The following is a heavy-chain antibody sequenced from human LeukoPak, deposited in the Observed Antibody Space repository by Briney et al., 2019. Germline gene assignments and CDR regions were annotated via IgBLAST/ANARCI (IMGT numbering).Heavy chain of an antibody. CDR2: ISGSGGST. V-gene: IGHV3-23*01. D-gene: IGHD2-15*01. CDR1: GFTFSSYA. Sequence: PGGSLRLSCAASGFTFSSYAMSWVRQAPGKGLEWVSAISGSGGSTYYADSVKGRFTISRDNSKNTLYLQMNSLRAEDTAVYYCAKSPTRVVVAATSASFDYWGQGTLVTVSS. J-gene: IGHJ4*02. CDR3: AKSPTRVVVAATSASFDY.